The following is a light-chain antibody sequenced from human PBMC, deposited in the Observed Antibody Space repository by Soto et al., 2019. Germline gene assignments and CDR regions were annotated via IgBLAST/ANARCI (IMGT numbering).Light chain of an antibody. CDR3: GTWDYSLTAFV. J-gene: IGLJ2*01. CDR2: DNN. CDR1: TSNIVNNF. Sequence: QSVLTQPPSVSVAPGEKVTISCSGRTSNIVNNFVSWYRQFPGTAPQLLIHDNNKRPSGIPERFSGSKGGSSATLGITGLQTGDEALYYCGTWDYSLTAFVFGGGTKLTVL. V-gene: IGLV1-51*01.